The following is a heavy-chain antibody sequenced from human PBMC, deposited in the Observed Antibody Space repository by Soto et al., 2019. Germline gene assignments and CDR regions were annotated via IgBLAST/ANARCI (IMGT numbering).Heavy chain of an antibody. V-gene: IGHV4-30-2*01. CDR2: IYHTGRT. CDR3: ARGDFYDSSGYYDY. D-gene: IGHD3-22*01. CDR1: GGSISSGGYT. J-gene: IGHJ4*02. Sequence: KPSETLSLTCAVSGGSISSGGYTWSWIRQPPGKGLEWIGYIYHTGRTYYNPSLKSRVTISVDKSKNQFSLKLNSVTAADTAVYYCARGDFYDSSGYYDYWGQGTLVTSPQ.